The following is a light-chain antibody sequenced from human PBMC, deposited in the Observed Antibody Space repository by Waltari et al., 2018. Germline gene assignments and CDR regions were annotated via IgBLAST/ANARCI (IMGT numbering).Light chain of an antibody. Sequence: EIVLTQSPGTLSLSPGERAIVSWRASQSVGRTLAWYQQKPGQAPRLLIYGASNRATGIPDRFIGSGSGTEFSLTISGLEPEDSAVYYCQHYLRLPVAFGQGTKVEIK. V-gene: IGKV3-20*01. CDR2: GAS. CDR1: QSVGRT. CDR3: QHYLRLPVA. J-gene: IGKJ1*01.